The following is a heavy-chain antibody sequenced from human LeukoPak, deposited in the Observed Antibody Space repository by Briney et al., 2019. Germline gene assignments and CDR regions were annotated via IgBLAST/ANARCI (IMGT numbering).Heavy chain of an antibody. Sequence: PSETLSLTFTVSGYSISSGYYWGWIRQPPGKGLEWIGSIYHSGSTYYNPSLKSRVTISVDTSKNQFSLKLSSVTAADTAVYYCARDASGAMRSGWFVPWGQGTLVTVSS. D-gene: IGHD2-2*01. V-gene: IGHV4-38-2*02. J-gene: IGHJ5*02. CDR1: GYSISSGYY. CDR3: ARDASGAMRSGWFVP. CDR2: IYHSGST.